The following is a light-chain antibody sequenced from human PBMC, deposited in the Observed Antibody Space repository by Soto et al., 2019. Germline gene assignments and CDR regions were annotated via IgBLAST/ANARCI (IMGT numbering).Light chain of an antibody. CDR1: QSVSSSY. CDR2: GAS. J-gene: IGKJ1*01. V-gene: IGKV3-20*01. CDR3: QQYGSSPGWT. Sequence: ELVLTQSPGTLSLSPGERATLSCRASQSVSSSYLAWYQQKPGQAPRLLIYGASSRATGIPDRFSGSGSGTDFTLTISRLQPEDFVVYYCQQYGSSPGWTFGQGTKVEIK.